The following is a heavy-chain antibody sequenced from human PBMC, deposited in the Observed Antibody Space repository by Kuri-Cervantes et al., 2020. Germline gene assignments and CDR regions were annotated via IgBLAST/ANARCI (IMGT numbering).Heavy chain of an antibody. CDR1: GFTFSDYY. J-gene: IGHJ4*02. D-gene: IGHD3-10*01. Sequence: GGSLRLSCAASGFTFSDYYMSWIRQAPGKGLEWVSYISSSGSTIYYADSVKGRFTISRDNAKNSLYLQMNSLRAEDTAVYYCARDRITMVRGVIHFDYWGQGTLVTVSS. CDR3: ARDRITMVRGVIHFDY. CDR2: ISSSGSTI. V-gene: IGHV3-11*04.